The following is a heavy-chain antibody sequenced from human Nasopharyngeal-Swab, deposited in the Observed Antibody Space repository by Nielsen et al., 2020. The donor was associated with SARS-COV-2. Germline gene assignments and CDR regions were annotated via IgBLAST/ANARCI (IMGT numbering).Heavy chain of an antibody. CDR3: ARDPRPDYPYYMDV. V-gene: IGHV1-3*01. CDR2: INAGNSNT. Sequence: WVRQAPGQRLEWMGWINAGNSNTKYSQRFQGRVTITRDTSASIAYMDLTSLRSEDTAVYYCARDPRPDYPYYMDVWGKGTTVTVSS. J-gene: IGHJ6*03. D-gene: IGHD4-11*01.